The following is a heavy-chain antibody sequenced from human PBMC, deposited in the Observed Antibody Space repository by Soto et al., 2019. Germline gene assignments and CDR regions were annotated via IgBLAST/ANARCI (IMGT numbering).Heavy chain of an antibody. V-gene: IGHV3-23*01. Sequence: GGSLRLSCAASGFTFSNCAMSWVRQAPGKGLEWVSVISNNGGSTYYADSVKGRFTISRDNSKNTLYLQMNSLRAEDTAVYYCAKDESAGYYYFDYWGQGTLVTVSS. CDR3: AKDESAGYYYFDY. CDR1: GFTFSNCA. D-gene: IGHD3-9*01. CDR2: ISNNGGST. J-gene: IGHJ4*02.